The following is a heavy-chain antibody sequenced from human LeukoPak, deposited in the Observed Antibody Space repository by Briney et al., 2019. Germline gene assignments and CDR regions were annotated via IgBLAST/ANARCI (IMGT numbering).Heavy chain of an antibody. CDR3: ATYYDSTGPHDAFDI. Sequence: PGGSLRLSCAASGFTFSSYWMTWVRQAPGKGLEWVANINQDGSEKFYVDSVKGRFTISRDNAKNSLYLQMNNLRAEDTAVYYCATYYDSTGPHDAFDIWGQGTMVTVSS. J-gene: IGHJ3*02. CDR1: GFTFSSYW. D-gene: IGHD3-22*01. CDR2: INQDGSEK. V-gene: IGHV3-7*01.